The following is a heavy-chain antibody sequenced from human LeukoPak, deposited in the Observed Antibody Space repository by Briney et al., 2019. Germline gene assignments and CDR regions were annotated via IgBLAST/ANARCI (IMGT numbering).Heavy chain of an antibody. D-gene: IGHD3-22*01. CDR2: VNPNSGNT. J-gene: IGHJ4*02. CDR1: GYTFTSYD. CDR3: ARVYDSSGHYPIDY. Sequence: ASVKVSCKASGYTFTSYDINWVRQATGQGLEWMGWVNPNSGNTGYAQKFQDRVTMTRNTSISTAYMELSSLRSEDTAVYYCARVYDSSGHYPIDYWGQGTLVTVSS. V-gene: IGHV1-8*01.